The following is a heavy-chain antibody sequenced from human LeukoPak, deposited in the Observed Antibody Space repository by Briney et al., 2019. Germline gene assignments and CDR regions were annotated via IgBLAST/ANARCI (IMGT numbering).Heavy chain of an antibody. V-gene: IGHV4-59*01. CDR3: ARDLELERNRWNYFES. J-gene: IGHJ4*02. CDR1: GGSISSFF. CDR2: MHYSGDT. Sequence: PSEPLSLTCTVSGGSISSFFWSWIRQPPGKGLEWIGSMHYSGDTKYNPSLKSRVSLSIDTSKQQFSLRLSSVTAADTAVYYCARDLELERNRWNYFESWGQGTLVTVSS. D-gene: IGHD1-1*01.